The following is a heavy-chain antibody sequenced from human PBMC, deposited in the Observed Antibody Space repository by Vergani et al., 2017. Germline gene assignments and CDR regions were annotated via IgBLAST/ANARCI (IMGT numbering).Heavy chain of an antibody. CDR2: IYYSGST. J-gene: IGHJ5*02. V-gene: IGHV4-61*10. Sequence: QVQLQESGPGLVKPSETLSLTCTVSGGSVSSGSYYWSWIRQPAGKGLEWIGYIYYSGSTNYNPSLKSRVTISVDTSKNQFSLKLSSVTAEDTAVYYCARGREGEYYYDSSGYYYADWFDPWGQGTLVTVSS. D-gene: IGHD3-22*01. CDR3: ARGREGEYYYDSSGYYYADWFDP. CDR1: GGSVSSGSYY.